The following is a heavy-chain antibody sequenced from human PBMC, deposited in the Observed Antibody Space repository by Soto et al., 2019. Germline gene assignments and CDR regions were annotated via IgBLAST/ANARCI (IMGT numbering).Heavy chain of an antibody. J-gene: IGHJ4*02. D-gene: IGHD1-26*01. Sequence: EVQLVESGGDLVQPGGSLTLACAASGFTFGSDWMSWVRQTPGKGLEWVANIRGDGSDKYYVDSVKGRFTISRDNARNSLYLHMHNLRAEDAAVYYFARGGATVSVGFASWGQGTLVTVSS. CDR3: ARGGATVSVGFAS. CDR1: GFTFGSDW. V-gene: IGHV3-7*04. CDR2: IRGDGSDK.